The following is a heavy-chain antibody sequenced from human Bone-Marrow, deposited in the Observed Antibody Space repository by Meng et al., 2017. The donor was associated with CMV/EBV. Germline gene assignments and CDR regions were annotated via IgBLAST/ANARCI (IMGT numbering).Heavy chain of an antibody. CDR3: ARGNYYYYYGMDV. Sequence: GESLKISCAASGFTFSSYAMHWVRQAPGKGLEWVAVISYDGSNKYYADSVKGRFTISRDNSKNTLYLQMNSLRAEDTAVYYCARGNYYYYYGMDVWGQGTTVTLSS. V-gene: IGHV3-30*04. CDR1: GFTFSSYA. J-gene: IGHJ6*02. CDR2: ISYDGSNK. D-gene: IGHD3-10*01.